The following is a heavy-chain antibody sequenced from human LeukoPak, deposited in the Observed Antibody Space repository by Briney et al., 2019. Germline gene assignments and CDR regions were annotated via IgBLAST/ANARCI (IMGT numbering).Heavy chain of an antibody. CDR2: ISSSSSYI. D-gene: IGHD4-17*01. CDR3: ASYYGDYVGGMDV. J-gene: IGHJ6*02. CDR1: GFTFSSYS. V-gene: IGHV3-21*01. Sequence: PGGSLRLSCAASGFTFSSYSMNWVRQAPGEGLEWVSSISSSSSYIYYADSVKGRFTISRDNAKNSLYLQMNSLRAEDTAVYYCASYYGDYVGGMDVWGQGTTVTVSS.